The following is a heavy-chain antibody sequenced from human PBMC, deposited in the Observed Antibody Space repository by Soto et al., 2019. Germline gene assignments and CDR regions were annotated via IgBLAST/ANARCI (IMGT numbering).Heavy chain of an antibody. J-gene: IGHJ3*02. D-gene: IGHD3-16*02. V-gene: IGHV3-30*18. Sequence: ESGGGVVQPGRSLRLSCAASGFTFSSYGMHWVRQAPGKGLEWVAVISYDGSNKYYADSVKGRFTISRDNSKNTLYLQMNSLRAEDTAVYYCAKGLIDPNYDYIWGSYRTNHAFDIWGQGTMVTVSS. CDR3: AKGLIDPNYDYIWGSYRTNHAFDI. CDR2: ISYDGSNK. CDR1: GFTFSSYG.